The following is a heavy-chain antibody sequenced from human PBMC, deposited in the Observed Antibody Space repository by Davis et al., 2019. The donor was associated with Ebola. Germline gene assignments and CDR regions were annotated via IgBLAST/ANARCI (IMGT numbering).Heavy chain of an antibody. V-gene: IGHV3-23*01. D-gene: IGHD6-19*01. CDR3: AKFRSGWSYFDC. CDR1: GFTFSTYA. Sequence: GESLKISCEASGFTFSTYAMSWVRQAPGKGLEWVSAISSGAGATYYADSVKGRFTISRDNTRNTLYLQMNSLRAEDTALYYCAKFRSGWSYFDCWGQGTLVTVSS. J-gene: IGHJ4*02. CDR2: ISSGAGAT.